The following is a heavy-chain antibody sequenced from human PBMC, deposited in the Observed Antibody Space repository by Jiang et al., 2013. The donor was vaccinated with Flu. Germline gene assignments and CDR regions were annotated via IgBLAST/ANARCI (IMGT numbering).Heavy chain of an antibody. CDR3: ARHGPGTDLXYYYGMDF. Sequence: VQLVESGAEVKEPGESLKISCKASGYSFSSYWIGWVRQMPGKGLEWMGIIRPGDSAPRYSPSFQGQVTISADKSISTAYLQWNSLKASDTAMYWCARHGPGTDLXYYYGMDFWGQGTAVTVSS. V-gene: IGHV5-51*01. CDR2: IRPGDSAP. CDR1: GYSFSSYW. J-gene: IGHJ6*02. D-gene: IGHD1-7*01.